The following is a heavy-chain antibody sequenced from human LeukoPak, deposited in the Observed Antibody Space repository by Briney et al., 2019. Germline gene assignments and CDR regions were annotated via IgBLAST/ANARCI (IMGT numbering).Heavy chain of an antibody. CDR3: ASSWLVHGY. V-gene: IGHV3-48*03. CDR1: GLTFSNYE. D-gene: IGHD6-19*01. Sequence: GGSLRLSCAASGLTFSNYEMNWVRQAPGKGLEWVSYISSSGSAIYYADSVKGRFTISRDNAKNSLYLQMNSLRAEDTAVYYCASSWLVHGYWGQGTLVTVSS. CDR2: ISSSGSAI. J-gene: IGHJ4*02.